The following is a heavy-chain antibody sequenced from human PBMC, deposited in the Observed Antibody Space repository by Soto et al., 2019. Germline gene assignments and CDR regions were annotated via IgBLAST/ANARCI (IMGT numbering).Heavy chain of an antibody. CDR3: ATSTMTSNWFDP. Sequence: SETLSLTCTVSGGSVSSGSYYWSWIRQPPGKVLEWIGYFYYFGSTNYNPSLKSRVTISVDTSNNQLSLRLRSVTAADTAVYYCATSTMTSNWFDPWGQGTLVTVSS. J-gene: IGHJ5*02. CDR1: GGSVSSGSYY. V-gene: IGHV4-39*01. CDR2: FYYFGST. D-gene: IGHD3-3*01.